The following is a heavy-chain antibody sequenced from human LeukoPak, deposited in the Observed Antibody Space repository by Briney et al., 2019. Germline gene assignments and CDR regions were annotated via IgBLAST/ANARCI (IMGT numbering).Heavy chain of an antibody. CDR2: INHSGST. CDR3: ARVPSGSYDY. V-gene: IGHV4-34*01. J-gene: IGHJ4*02. Sequence: PSETLSLTCAVYGGSFSGYYWSWIRQPSGKGLEWIGEINHSGSTNYNPSLKSRVTISVDTSKNQFSLKLSSVIAADTAVYYCARVPSGSYDYWGQGTLVTVSS. CDR1: GGSFSGYY. D-gene: IGHD1-26*01.